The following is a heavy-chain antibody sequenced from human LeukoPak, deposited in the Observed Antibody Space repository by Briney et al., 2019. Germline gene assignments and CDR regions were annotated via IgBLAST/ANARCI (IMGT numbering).Heavy chain of an antibody. J-gene: IGHJ4*02. D-gene: IGHD6-13*01. V-gene: IGHV5-51*01. CDR3: ARGPQIAAAGTVDY. CDR1: GYSFTSYW. Sequence: GVSLKISCKASGYSFTSYWIGWVRQMRGKGLEWMGISYPGDSDTRYSPSFQGQVTISADKSISTAYLQWSSLKASDTAMYYCARGPQIAAAGTVDYWGQGTLVTVSS. CDR2: SYPGDSDT.